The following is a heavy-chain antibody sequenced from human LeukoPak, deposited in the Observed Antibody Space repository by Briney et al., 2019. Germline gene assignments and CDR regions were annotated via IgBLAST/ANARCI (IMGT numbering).Heavy chain of an antibody. Sequence: KPSETLSLTCTVSGGSISSYYWSWIRQPPGKGLEWIGYISYSGNTNYNPSLKSRVTISVDTPKNQFSLRLSSVTAADTAVYYCARQGGYIAPLALWGQGTLVTVSS. V-gene: IGHV4-59*08. D-gene: IGHD6-13*01. CDR2: ISYSGNT. CDR3: ARQGGYIAPLAL. CDR1: GGSISSYY. J-gene: IGHJ4*02.